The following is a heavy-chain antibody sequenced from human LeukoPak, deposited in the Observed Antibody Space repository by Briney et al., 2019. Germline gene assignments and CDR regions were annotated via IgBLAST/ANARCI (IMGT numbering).Heavy chain of an antibody. CDR3: ARRSGLQLTGYYFGY. D-gene: IGHD5-24*01. V-gene: IGHV5-51*01. Sequence: GESLKISCKGSGYSFTSYWIGWVRQMPGKGLEWMGIIYPGDSDTRYSPSFQGQVTISADKSISTAYLQWSSLKASDTAMYYCARRSGLQLTGYYFGYWGQGTLVTVSS. J-gene: IGHJ4*02. CDR2: IYPGDSDT. CDR1: GYSFTSYW.